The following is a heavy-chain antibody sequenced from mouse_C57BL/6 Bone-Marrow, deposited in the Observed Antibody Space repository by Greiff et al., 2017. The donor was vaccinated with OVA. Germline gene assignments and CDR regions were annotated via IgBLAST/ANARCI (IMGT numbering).Heavy chain of an antibody. CDR1: GYTFTSYW. CDR2: IDPNSGGT. Sequence: QVQLQQPGAELVKPGASVKLSCKASGYTFTSYWMHWVKQRPGRGLEWIGRIDPNSGGTKYNEKFKSKATLTVDKPSSTAYMQLSSLPSEDSAVYYCARSFITTVVAPFDYWGQGTTLTVSS. J-gene: IGHJ2*01. V-gene: IGHV1-72*01. D-gene: IGHD1-1*01. CDR3: ARSFITTVVAPFDY.